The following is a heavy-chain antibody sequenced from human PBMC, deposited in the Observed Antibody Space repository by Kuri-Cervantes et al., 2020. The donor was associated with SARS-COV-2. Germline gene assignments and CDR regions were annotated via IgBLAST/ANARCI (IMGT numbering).Heavy chain of an antibody. Sequence: GGSLRLSCAASGFTFSDYYMSWIRQAPGKGLEWVSYISSSSSYTNYADSVKGRFTISRDNAKNSLYLQMNSLRAEDTAVYYCARGPYGDASLYYYYMDVWGKGTTVTASS. J-gene: IGHJ6*03. V-gene: IGHV3-11*06. CDR1: GFTFSDYY. CDR2: ISSSSSYT. CDR3: ARGPYGDASLYYYYMDV. D-gene: IGHD4-17*01.